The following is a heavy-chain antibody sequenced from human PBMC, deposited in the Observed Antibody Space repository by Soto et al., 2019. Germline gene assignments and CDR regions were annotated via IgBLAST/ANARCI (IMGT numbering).Heavy chain of an antibody. D-gene: IGHD3-16*01. V-gene: IGHV3-30*18. CDR3: AKDSVVGWYQNVWGYSMDV. J-gene: IGHJ6*02. CDR2: ISYDGSNK. Sequence: QVQLVESGGGVVQPGRSLRLSCAASGFTFSSYGMHWVRQAPGKGLEWVAVISYDGSNKYYADSVKGRFTISRDNSKNTLYLQMNSLRAEDTAVYYCAKDSVVGWYQNVWGYSMDVWGQGTTVTVSS. CDR1: GFTFSSYG.